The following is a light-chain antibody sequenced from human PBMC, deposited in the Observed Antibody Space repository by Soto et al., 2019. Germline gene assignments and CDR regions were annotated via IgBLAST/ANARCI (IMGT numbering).Light chain of an antibody. Sequence: EIQMTQSPSSLSASVGDRVTITCRASQSISSYLNWYQQKPGKAPKLLIYAASSLQSGVPSRFSGSGSGTDFTLTISSLQPEDFATCYCQQSYSTPYTFGQGTKVDIK. CDR2: AAS. J-gene: IGKJ2*01. V-gene: IGKV1-39*01. CDR3: QQSYSTPYT. CDR1: QSISSY.